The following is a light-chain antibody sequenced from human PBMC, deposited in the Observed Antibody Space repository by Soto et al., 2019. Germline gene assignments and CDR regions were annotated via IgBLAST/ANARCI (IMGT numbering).Light chain of an antibody. CDR2: GVY. Sequence: IVWTQSPGTLSLSPGERATLSCRASQTGSNSYLAWYQHKSGQAPRLLIYGVYTRASGIPDRFSGSGSGTEFTLTITRLEPEDSAVYFCQHYGYSQWTFGQGTKVEIK. CDR1: QTGSNSY. J-gene: IGKJ1*01. CDR3: QHYGYSQWT. V-gene: IGKV3-20*01.